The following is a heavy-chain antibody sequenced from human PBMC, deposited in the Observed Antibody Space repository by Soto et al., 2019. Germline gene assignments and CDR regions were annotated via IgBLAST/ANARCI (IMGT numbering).Heavy chain of an antibody. J-gene: IGHJ3*02. CDR2: IWFDGSTK. D-gene: IGHD5-12*01. V-gene: IGHV3-33*01. CDR3: ARGVVANITCAFDI. Sequence: WGTLRLSCAASGFTFSSYGMHWVRQAPGKGLEWVAVIWFDGSTKYYADSVKGRFTIAGENSKNTLYLQMNSLGAEDTVVYYCARGVVANITCAFDIWGQGTMVTVSS. CDR1: GFTFSSYG.